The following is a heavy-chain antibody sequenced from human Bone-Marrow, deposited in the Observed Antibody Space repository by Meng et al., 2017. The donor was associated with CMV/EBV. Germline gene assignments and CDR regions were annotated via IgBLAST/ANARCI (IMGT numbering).Heavy chain of an antibody. CDR1: GFTFSNHD. D-gene: IGHD3-3*01. J-gene: IGHJ1*01. CDR2: ISSNSAGT. CDR3: AKDPHLYDFWSGYPEYFQH. Sequence: GGSLRLSCGASGFTFSNHDVSWVRQAPGKGLEWVSSISSNSAGTYYADSRFTISRDNSKNTLSLQMNSLRAEDTAVYYCAKDPHLYDFWSGYPEYFQHWGQGTLVTVSS. V-gene: IGHV3-23*01.